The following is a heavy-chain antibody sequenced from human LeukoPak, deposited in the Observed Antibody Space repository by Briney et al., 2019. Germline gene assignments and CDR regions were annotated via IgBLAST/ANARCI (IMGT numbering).Heavy chain of an antibody. CDR3: ATVPRIPAVGNTEYFQS. V-gene: IGHV5-51*01. CDR2: VTPADSDT. J-gene: IGHJ1*01. Sequence: GEFLKISCKGSGYSFSSYWIAWVRQMPGKGLEWMGIVTPADSDTRYGPWFQGQVTISVDNSISTAYLQWSSLQASETAIYYCATVPRIPAVGNTEYFQSWGQGTLVTV. CDR1: GYSFSSYW. D-gene: IGHD6-13*01.